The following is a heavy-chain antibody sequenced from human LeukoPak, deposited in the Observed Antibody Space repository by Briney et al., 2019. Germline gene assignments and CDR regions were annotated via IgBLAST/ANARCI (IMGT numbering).Heavy chain of an antibody. J-gene: IGHJ5*02. D-gene: IGHD3-22*01. CDR2: ISAYNGNT. V-gene: IGHV1-18*01. CDR3: ARDLTYDSSGYYYILNWFDP. Sequence: ASVKVSCKASGYTFTSYGISWVRQAPGQGLEWMGWISAYNGNTNCAQKLQGRVTMTTDTSTSTAYMELRSLRSDDTAVYYCARDLTYDSSGYYYILNWFDPWGQGTLVTVSS. CDR1: GYTFTSYG.